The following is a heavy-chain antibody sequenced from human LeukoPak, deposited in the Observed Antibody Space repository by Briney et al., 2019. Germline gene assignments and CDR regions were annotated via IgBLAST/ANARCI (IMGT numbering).Heavy chain of an antibody. Sequence: SETLSLTCTVSGGSMSSYYWSWIRQPAGKGLEWIGRIYSSGSTNYNPSLKSRVTMSVVTSKNQFSLKLSSVTAADTAVYYCAASIRRITVAGPSLDYWGQGTLVTVSS. J-gene: IGHJ4*02. CDR3: AASIRRITVAGPSLDY. CDR1: GGSMSSYY. CDR2: IYSSGST. D-gene: IGHD6-19*01. V-gene: IGHV4-4*07.